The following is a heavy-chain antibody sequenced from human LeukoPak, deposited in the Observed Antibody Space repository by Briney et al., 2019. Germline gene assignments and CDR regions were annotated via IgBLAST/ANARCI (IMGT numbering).Heavy chain of an antibody. Sequence: GGSLRLSCAASRFTFSSYAMSWVRQAPGKGLEWVSAISGSGGSTYYADSVKGRFTISRDNSKNTLYLQMNSLRAEDTAVYYCAKDLFRHVVVVTATPFDYWGQGTLVTVSS. CDR1: RFTFSSYA. CDR3: AKDLFRHVVVVTATPFDY. J-gene: IGHJ4*02. CDR2: ISGSGGST. D-gene: IGHD2-21*02. V-gene: IGHV3-23*01.